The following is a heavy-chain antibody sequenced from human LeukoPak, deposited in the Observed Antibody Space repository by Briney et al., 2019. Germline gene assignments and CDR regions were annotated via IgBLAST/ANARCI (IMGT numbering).Heavy chain of an antibody. D-gene: IGHD3-10*01. CDR3: ASPYSGAFDI. Sequence: SETLSLTCTVSGGSISSSSYYWGWIRQPPGKGLEWIGSIYYSGSTYYNPSLKSRVTISVDTSKNQFSLKLSSVTAADMAVYYCASPYSGAFDIWGQGTMVTVSS. V-gene: IGHV4-39*01. J-gene: IGHJ3*02. CDR1: GGSISSSSYY. CDR2: IYYSGST.